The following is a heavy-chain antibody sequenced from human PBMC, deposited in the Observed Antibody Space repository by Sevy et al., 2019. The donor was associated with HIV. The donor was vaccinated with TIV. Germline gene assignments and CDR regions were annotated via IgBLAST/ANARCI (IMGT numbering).Heavy chain of an antibody. D-gene: IGHD5-12*01. J-gene: IGHJ4*02. Sequence: GGSLRLSCAASGFTFNSYWMSWVRQAPGRGLEWVANIKQDGSDMYYVDSVKGRFTISRDNAKNSLYLQMNSLTAEDTAVYYCARDLGVMGHSWKDIVTTISTLIFDFWGQGTLVTVSS. CDR3: ARDLGVMGHSWKDIVTTISTLIFDF. V-gene: IGHV3-7*01. CDR1: GFTFNSYW. CDR2: IKQDGSDM.